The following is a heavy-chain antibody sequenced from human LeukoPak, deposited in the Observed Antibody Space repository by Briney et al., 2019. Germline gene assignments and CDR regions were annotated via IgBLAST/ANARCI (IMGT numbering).Heavy chain of an antibody. J-gene: IGHJ6*02. CDR2: IHSSGST. CDR1: GGSISSYY. V-gene: IGHV4-59*12. D-gene: IGHD6-19*01. CDR3: ARGWKTAVAGYYYYGMDV. Sequence: PSETLSLTCGVSGGSISSYYWSWIRQAPGKGLEWIGYIHSSGSTNYNPSLKSRVTISVDTSKNQFSLKLSSVTAADTAVYYCARGWKTAVAGYYYYGMDVWGQGTTVTVSS.